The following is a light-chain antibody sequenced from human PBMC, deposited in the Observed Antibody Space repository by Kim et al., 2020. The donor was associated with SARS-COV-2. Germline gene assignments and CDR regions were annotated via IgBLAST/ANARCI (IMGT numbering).Light chain of an antibody. CDR2: AAS. Sequence: AIRMTQSPSSFSASTGDRVTITCRASQGISSYLAWYQQKPGKAPKLLIYAASTLQSGVPSRFSGSGSGTDFTLTISCLQSEDFATYYCQQYYSYPITFGPGTKGGYQT. CDR1: QGISSY. J-gene: IGKJ3*01. V-gene: IGKV1-8*01. CDR3: QQYYSYPIT.